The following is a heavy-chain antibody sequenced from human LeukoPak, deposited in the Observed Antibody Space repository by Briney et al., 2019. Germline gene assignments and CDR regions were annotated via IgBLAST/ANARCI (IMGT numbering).Heavy chain of an antibody. Sequence: GGSLRLSCAASGFTFSDYYMSWVRQAPGKGLEWVGFIRSKAYGVSTEHAASVKGRFTISRDDSKSIAYLQMNSLKTEDTAVYYCSRADYYGSGSPISLDVWGKGTTVTVSS. CDR1: GFTFSDYY. D-gene: IGHD3-10*01. CDR3: SRADYYGSGSPISLDV. J-gene: IGHJ6*04. CDR2: IRSKAYGVST. V-gene: IGHV3-49*04.